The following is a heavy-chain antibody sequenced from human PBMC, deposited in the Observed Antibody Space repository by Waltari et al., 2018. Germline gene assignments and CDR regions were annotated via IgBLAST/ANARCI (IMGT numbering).Heavy chain of an antibody. Sequence: EVQLLESGGGLVQPGGSLRLSCAASGFTFSTYVMNWVRQAPGKGLEWVSSISDAGGIINCADSVKGRFTISRDKSKNTLYLQMNSLRVDDTAVYYCARGSGVDSWGQGTLVTISS. CDR3: ARGSGVDS. D-gene: IGHD7-27*01. CDR2: ISDAGGII. CDR1: GFTFSTYV. J-gene: IGHJ4*02. V-gene: IGHV3-23*01.